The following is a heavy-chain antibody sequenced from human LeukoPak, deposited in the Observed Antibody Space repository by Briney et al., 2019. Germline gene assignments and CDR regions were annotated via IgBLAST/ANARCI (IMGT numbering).Heavy chain of an antibody. CDR3: ARAGGSYYFDY. V-gene: IGHV1-18*01. CDR1: GYTFTSYG. CDR2: ISAYNGNT. D-gene: IGHD1-26*01. J-gene: IGHJ4*02. Sequence: ASVKVSCKASGYTFTSYGISWVRQAPGQGLEWMGWISAYNGNTNYAQKLQGRVTMTTDTSISTAYMELSSLRSEDTAVYYCARAGGSYYFDYWGQGTLVTVSS.